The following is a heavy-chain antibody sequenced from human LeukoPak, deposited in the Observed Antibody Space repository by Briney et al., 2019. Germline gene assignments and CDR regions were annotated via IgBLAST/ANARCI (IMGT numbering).Heavy chain of an antibody. D-gene: IGHD4-17*01. J-gene: IGHJ4*02. CDR3: ARGTSRDYGDHNPDY. V-gene: IGHV1-18*01. Sequence: ASVKVSCKASGYTFTSYGISWVRQAPGQGLEWMGWISAHNGNTNYAQKLQGRVTMTTDTSTSTAYMELRSLRSDDTAVYYCARGTSRDYGDHNPDYWGQGTLVTVSS. CDR2: ISAHNGNT. CDR1: GYTFTSYG.